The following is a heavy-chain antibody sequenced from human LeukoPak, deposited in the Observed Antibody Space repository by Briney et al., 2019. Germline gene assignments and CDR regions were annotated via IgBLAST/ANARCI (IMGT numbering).Heavy chain of an antibody. CDR2: INPNSGGT. V-gene: IGHV1-2*02. J-gene: IGHJ3*02. CDR1: GYTFTVYY. CDR3: AIGWFGESHDAFDI. Sequence: ASVKVSCKASGYTFTVYYMHWVRQAPGQGLEWMGWINPNSGGTNYAQKFQGRVTMTRDTSISTAYMELSRLRSDDTAVYYCAIGWFGESHDAFDIWGQGTMVTVSS. D-gene: IGHD3-10*01.